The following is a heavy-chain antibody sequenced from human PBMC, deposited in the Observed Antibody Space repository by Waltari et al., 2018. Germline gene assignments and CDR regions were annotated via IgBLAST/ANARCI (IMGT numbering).Heavy chain of an antibody. Sequence: QVQLQESGPGLVKPSETLSLTCAVSGYSISSGYYWGWIRQPPGKGLEWIGSIYHSGSTYYNPSLKSRVTISVDTSKNQFSLKLSSVTAADTAVYYCARRGEGLGYWGQGTLVTVSS. D-gene: IGHD3-16*01. J-gene: IGHJ4*02. CDR3: ARRGEGLGY. CDR2: IYHSGST. CDR1: GYSISSGYY. V-gene: IGHV4-38-2*01.